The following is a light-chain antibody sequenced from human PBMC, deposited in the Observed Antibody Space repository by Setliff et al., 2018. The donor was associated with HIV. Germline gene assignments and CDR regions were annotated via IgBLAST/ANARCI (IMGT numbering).Light chain of an antibody. V-gene: IGLV2-14*01. Sequence: QSALTQPASVSASPGQSITLSCTGTNWDVGEGPRYVSWYQHFPGKAPKLVIYEVNTRPSGVSSRFSGSKSGNTASLTISGLQLEDESDYYCCSFTSSHTYVFGTETKGTVL. CDR2: EVN. J-gene: IGLJ1*01. CDR3: CSFTSSHTYV. CDR1: NWDVGEGPRY.